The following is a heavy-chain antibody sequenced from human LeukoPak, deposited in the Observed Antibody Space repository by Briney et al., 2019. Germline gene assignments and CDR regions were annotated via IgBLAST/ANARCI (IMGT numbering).Heavy chain of an antibody. CDR2: ISGDGGST. CDR1: GFTFDDYD. J-gene: IGHJ6*02. D-gene: IGHD5-18*01. Sequence: GGSLRLSCAASGFTFDDYDMHWVRQAPGKGLEWVSLISGDGGSTYYADSVKGRFTISRDNSKNSLYLQMNSLRTEDTALYYCAKDQGRIQLWLAPHYYYYCGMDVWGQGTTVTVSS. CDR3: AKDQGRIQLWLAPHYYYYCGMDV. V-gene: IGHV3-43*02.